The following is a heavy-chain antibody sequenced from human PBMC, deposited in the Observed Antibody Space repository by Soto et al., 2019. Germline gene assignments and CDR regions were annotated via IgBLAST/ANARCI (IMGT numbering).Heavy chain of an antibody. D-gene: IGHD5-12*01. CDR1: GGSISSSSYY. V-gene: IGHV4-39*01. J-gene: IGHJ3*02. CDR2: IYYSGST. CDR3: ARPRGGYVPFIDAFDI. Sequence: ASETLSLTCTDSGGSISSSSYYWVLIRQPPGKGLEWIGSIYYSGSTYYNPSLKSRVTISVDTSKNQFSLKLSSVTAADTAVYYCARPRGGYVPFIDAFDIWGQGTMVTVSS.